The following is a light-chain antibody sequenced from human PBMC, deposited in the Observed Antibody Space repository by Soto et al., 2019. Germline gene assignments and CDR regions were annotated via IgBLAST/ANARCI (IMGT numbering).Light chain of an antibody. CDR2: KAS. J-gene: IGKJ1*01. V-gene: IGKV1-5*03. CDR3: QHYNSYSEA. CDR1: QTISSW. Sequence: DIEITQSPATLSVSIGDRVTFSCRASQTISSWLAWYQQKPGKAPKLLIYKASTLKSGVPSRFSGSGSGTEFTLTISSLQPDDFATYYCQHYNSYSEAFGQGTKVDIK.